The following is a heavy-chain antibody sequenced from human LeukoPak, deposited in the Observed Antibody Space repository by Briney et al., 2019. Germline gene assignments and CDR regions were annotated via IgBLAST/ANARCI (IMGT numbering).Heavy chain of an antibody. D-gene: IGHD3-10*01. CDR2: ISSSGSYM. CDR3: ARRQGVQGVAQDLDY. J-gene: IGHJ4*02. Sequence: KTGGSLRLSCAASGFTFSGYTLNWVRQAPGKGLEWVSSISSSGSYMYYADSVKGRFTISRDNAKNSLYLQMHSLRDEDTAVYYCARRQGVQGVAQDLDYWGQGTLVTVSS. V-gene: IGHV3-21*06. CDR1: GFTFSGYT.